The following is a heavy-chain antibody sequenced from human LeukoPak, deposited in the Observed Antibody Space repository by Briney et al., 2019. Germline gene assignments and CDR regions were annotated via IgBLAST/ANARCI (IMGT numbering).Heavy chain of an antibody. CDR1: GFTFDDYA. V-gene: IGHV3-43*02. D-gene: IGHD2-2*01. J-gene: IGHJ5*02. CDR2: ISGDGGST. CDR3: AKDNRGGYCSSTSCYAWFDP. Sequence: GGSLRLXCAASGFTFDDYAMHWVRQAPGKGLEWVSLISGDGGSTYYADSVKGRFTISRDNSKNSLYLQMNSLRTEDTASYYCAKDNRGGYCSSTSCYAWFDPWGQGTLVTVSS.